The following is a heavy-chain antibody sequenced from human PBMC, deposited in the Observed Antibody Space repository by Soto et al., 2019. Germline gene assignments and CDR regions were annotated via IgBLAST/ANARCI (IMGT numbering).Heavy chain of an antibody. V-gene: IGHV4-61*01. D-gene: IGHD3-22*01. CDR1: GGSVSSGNYY. CDR3: AISMFYSDANNYSPFEY. Sequence: QVQLQESGPGLVKPSETLSLTCTVSGGSVSSGNYYWSWIRQPPGKGLEWIGYFYYTGSISYNPSLTSRVTIFLDASKNQFSLRLSSVTAADTAVYYCAISMFYSDANNYSPFEYWGQGTLVTAS. J-gene: IGHJ4*02. CDR2: FYYTGSI.